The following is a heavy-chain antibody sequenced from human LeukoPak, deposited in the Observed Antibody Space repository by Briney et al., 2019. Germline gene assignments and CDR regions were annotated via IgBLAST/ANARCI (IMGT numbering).Heavy chain of an antibody. CDR1: GYSLGKNYY. CDR3: ARYDSRGSASTRFDY. Sequence: SETLSLTCAVSGYSLGKNYYWGWIRQSPGKGLEWIGRIYGRASTSYNPSLMNRVTMSVDTSKNHFSLQLTSVTAADTAVYYCARYDSRGSASTRFDYWGPGIQVTVSS. J-gene: IGHJ4*02. V-gene: IGHV4-38-2*01. CDR2: IYGRAST. D-gene: IGHD3-3*01.